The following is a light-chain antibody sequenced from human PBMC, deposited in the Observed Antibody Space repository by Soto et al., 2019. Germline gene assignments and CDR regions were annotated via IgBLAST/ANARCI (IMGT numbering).Light chain of an antibody. CDR3: SSYTRNSFYV. J-gene: IGLJ1*01. Sequence: SVLTQPASVSGSPGQSITISCTRTSSDISADNYVSWYQQHPGTAPKLIIYEVADRPSGLSNRFSGSKSGNTASLTISRLQPEDEADYYCSSYTRNSFYVFGTGTKVTV. CDR2: EVA. V-gene: IGLV2-14*01. CDR1: SSDISADNY.